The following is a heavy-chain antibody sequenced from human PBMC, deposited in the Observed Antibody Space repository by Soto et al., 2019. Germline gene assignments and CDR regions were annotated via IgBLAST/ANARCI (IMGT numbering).Heavy chain of an antibody. CDR3: ARHTIDTANYLASFDI. D-gene: IGHD5-18*01. J-gene: IGHJ3*02. V-gene: IGHV3-11*03. CDR2: ISGSTSHT. CDR1: GFTFTNYY. Sequence: PGGSLRLSCAASGFTFTNYYISWVRQAPGKGLEWVSYISGSTSHTNYADSVKGRFTISRDNAKSSLYLQKNSLGAGDTALYYCARHTIDTANYLASFDIWGQGTMVTVSS.